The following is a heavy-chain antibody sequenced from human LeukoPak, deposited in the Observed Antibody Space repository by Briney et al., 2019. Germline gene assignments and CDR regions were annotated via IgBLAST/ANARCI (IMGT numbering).Heavy chain of an antibody. Sequence: GASVKVSCTASGYTFTSYYMHWVRQDPGQGLEWMGIINPSGGSTSYAQKFQGRVTMTRDTSTSTVYMELSSLRSEDTAVYYCARTILTGDPHDYWGQGTLVTVSS. CDR2: INPSGGST. V-gene: IGHV1-46*01. CDR3: ARTILTGDPHDY. CDR1: GYTFTSYY. J-gene: IGHJ4*02. D-gene: IGHD7-27*01.